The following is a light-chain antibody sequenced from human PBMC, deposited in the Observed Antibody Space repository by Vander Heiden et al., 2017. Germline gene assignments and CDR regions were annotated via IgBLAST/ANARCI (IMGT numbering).Light chain of an antibody. J-gene: IGLJ2*01. CDR2: DVS. V-gene: IGLV2-14*03. CDR1: SSDVGGYNY. CDR3: TSSTSRTSWL. Sequence: QSALTQPASVSGSTAQSITISCTGTSSDVGGYNYVSCSLQHPGKAPKLMLSDVSPWPSGVSYRCSGSKSGNTASLSIAGLQAEDEADYYCTSSTSRTSWLFGGGTKLTVL.